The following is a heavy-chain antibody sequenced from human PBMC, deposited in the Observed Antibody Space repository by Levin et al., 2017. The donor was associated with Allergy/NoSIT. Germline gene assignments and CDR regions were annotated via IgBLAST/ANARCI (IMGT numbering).Heavy chain of an antibody. CDR2: ISAYNGNT. D-gene: IGHD5-18*01. CDR1: GYTFTSYG. CDR3: AREGGYSYGRTEFDY. V-gene: IGHV1-18*01. Sequence: GESLKISCKASGYTFTSYGIGWVRQAPGQGLEWMGWISAYNGNTNYAQKLQGRVTMTTDTSTSTAYMELRSLRSDDTAVYYCAREGGYSYGRTEFDYWGQGTLVTVSS. J-gene: IGHJ4*02.